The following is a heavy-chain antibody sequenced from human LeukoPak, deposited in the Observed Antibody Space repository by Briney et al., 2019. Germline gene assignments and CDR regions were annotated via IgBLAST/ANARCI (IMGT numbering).Heavy chain of an antibody. Sequence: GGSLRLSCAASGFTLSSYGIHWVRQAPGKGLEWVAFIRYDGSNKYYADSVKGRFTISRDNSKNTLYLQMNSLRAEDTAVYYCAKEGRIQLWSPQSDAFDIWGQGTMVTVSS. V-gene: IGHV3-30*02. CDR2: IRYDGSNK. D-gene: IGHD5-18*01. J-gene: IGHJ3*02. CDR1: GFTLSSYG. CDR3: AKEGRIQLWSPQSDAFDI.